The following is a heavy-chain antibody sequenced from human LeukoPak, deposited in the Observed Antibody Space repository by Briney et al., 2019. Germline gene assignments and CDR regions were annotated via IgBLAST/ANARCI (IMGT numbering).Heavy chain of an antibody. CDR1: GFTFSTYS. CDR3: ARDRYGAYDFDS. D-gene: IGHD4-17*01. CDR2: ITGGSYI. V-gene: IGHV3-21*01. J-gene: IGHJ4*02. Sequence: GGSLRLSCAASGFTFSTYSMNWVRQAPGKGLEWVSSITGGSYIYYADSLKGRFTISRDNAKNSLYLQINSLRVEDTAIYYCARDRYGAYDFDSWGQGTLVTVSS.